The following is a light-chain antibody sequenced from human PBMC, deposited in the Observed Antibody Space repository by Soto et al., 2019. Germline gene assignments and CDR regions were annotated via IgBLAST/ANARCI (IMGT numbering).Light chain of an antibody. CDR3: QQYGSSPWT. V-gene: IGKV3-20*01. CDR1: QSVSSSY. Sequence: EIVLTQSPGTLSLSPGERGTLCCRASQSVSSSYLAWYQQKPGQAPRLLIYGASSRATGIPDRFSGSGSGTDFTLTISRLEPEDFAVYYCQQYGSSPWTFGQGTKVDIK. CDR2: GAS. J-gene: IGKJ1*01.